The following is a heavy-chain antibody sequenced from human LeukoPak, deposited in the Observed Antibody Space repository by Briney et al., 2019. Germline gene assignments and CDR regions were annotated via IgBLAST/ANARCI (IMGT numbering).Heavy chain of an antibody. CDR2: IIPIFGTT. CDR3: ASATLRCSGGSCYEMDV. Sequence: ASVKVSCKASGGTFSSYAISWVRQAPGQGLEWMGGIIPIFGTTNYAQKFQDRVTITADKSTSTAYMELSSLRSEDTAVYYCASATLRCSGGSCYEMDVWGKGTTVTVSS. J-gene: IGHJ6*04. D-gene: IGHD2-15*01. CDR1: GGTFSSYA. V-gene: IGHV1-69*06.